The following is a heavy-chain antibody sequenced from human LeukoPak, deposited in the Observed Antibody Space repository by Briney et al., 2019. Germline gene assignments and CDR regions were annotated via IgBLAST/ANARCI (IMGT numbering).Heavy chain of an antibody. V-gene: IGHV4-59*01. CDR1: GGAISSYY. D-gene: IGHD6-13*01. CDR2: VYYTGST. Sequence: SETLSLTCTVSGGAISSYYWSWIRQPPGKGLEWLGYVYYTGSTNYNPSLKSRVTISVDTSKSQFSLKLSSVTAADTAVYYCARIVYNSSWYHFAYWGQGTLVTVSS. CDR3: ARIVYNSSWYHFAY. J-gene: IGHJ4*02.